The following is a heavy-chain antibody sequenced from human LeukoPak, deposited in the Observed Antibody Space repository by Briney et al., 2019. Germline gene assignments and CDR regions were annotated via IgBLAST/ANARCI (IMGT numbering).Heavy chain of an antibody. V-gene: IGHV3-23*01. D-gene: IGHD6-13*01. CDR2: ISGSGGST. CDR3: AKDVRAVSAAGIFDY. Sequence: GGPLSLPCAASVFTFSSYAMSWVRQAPGKGLEWVSAISGSGGSTYYADSVKGRFTISRDNSKNTLYLQMNSLRAEDTAVYYCAKDVRAVSAAGIFDYWGQGTLVTVSS. CDR1: VFTFSSYA. J-gene: IGHJ4*02.